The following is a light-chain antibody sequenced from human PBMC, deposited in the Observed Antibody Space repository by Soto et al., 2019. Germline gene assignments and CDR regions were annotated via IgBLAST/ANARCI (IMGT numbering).Light chain of an antibody. CDR1: QSVSGN. V-gene: IGKV3-15*01. CDR2: TTS. CDR3: QQYNNWPRT. Sequence: EIVMTQSPATLSVSPGESATLSCRASQSVSGNLAWYQQKPGQAPRLLIYTTSSRATGIPARFSGSGSGTEFTLTISSLQSEDFAIHYCQQYNNWPRTFGQGTKVEIK. J-gene: IGKJ1*01.